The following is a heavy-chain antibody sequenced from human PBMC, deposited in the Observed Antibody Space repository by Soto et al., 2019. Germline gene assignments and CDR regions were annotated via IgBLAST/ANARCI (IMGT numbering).Heavy chain of an antibody. D-gene: IGHD3-3*01. V-gene: IGHV4-34*01. CDR3: ARGARITIFGVVIDAFDI. J-gene: IGHJ3*02. CDR1: GGSFSGYY. CDR2: INHSGST. Sequence: SETLSLTCAVYGGSFSGYYWSWIRQPPGKGLEWIGEINHSGSTNFNPSLKSRVTISVDTSKNHFSLKLSSVTAADTAVYYCARGARITIFGVVIDAFDIWGQGTMVTVSS.